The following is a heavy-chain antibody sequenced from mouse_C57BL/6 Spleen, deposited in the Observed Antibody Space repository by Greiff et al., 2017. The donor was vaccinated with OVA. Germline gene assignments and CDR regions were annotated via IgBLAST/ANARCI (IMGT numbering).Heavy chain of an antibody. J-gene: IGHJ3*01. D-gene: IGHD2-5*01. CDR3: ARGLYSNCGWFAY. CDR2: INPNNGGT. V-gene: IGHV1-26*01. CDR1: GYTFTDYY. Sequence: VQLQQSGPELVKPGASVKISCKASGYTFTDYYMHWVKQSHGKSLEWIGDINPNNGGTSYNQKFKGKATLTVDKSSSTAYMELRSLTSEDSAVYSCARGLYSNCGWFAYWGQGTLVTVSA.